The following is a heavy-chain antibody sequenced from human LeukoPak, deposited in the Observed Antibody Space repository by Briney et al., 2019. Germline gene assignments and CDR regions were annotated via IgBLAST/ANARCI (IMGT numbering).Heavy chain of an antibody. J-gene: IGHJ4*02. CDR3: ARDLGQATLSDY. CDR1: GYTFTGYY. CDR2: INPNSGGT. D-gene: IGHD1-26*01. Sequence: ASVKVSCKASGYTFTGYYMHWVRQAPGQGLEWMGRINPNSGGTSYAQKFQGRVTMTRDTSISTAYMELSRLRSDDTAVYYCARDLGQATLSDYWGQGTLVTVSS. V-gene: IGHV1-2*06.